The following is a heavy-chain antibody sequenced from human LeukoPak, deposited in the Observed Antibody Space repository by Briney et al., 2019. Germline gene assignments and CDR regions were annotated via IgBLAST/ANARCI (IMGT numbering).Heavy chain of an antibody. CDR1: GFAFSNYA. CDR3: AKVGYCGGDCPYFDS. Sequence: QTGGSLRLSCAASGFAFSNYAMHWVRQAPGKGLEWVAVISYDGSNKDYADSVKGRFTISRDNSKNTLYLQMNSLRAEDTAVYYCAKVGYCGGDCPYFDSWGQGTLVTVSS. D-gene: IGHD2-21*02. CDR2: ISYDGSNK. V-gene: IGHV3-30-3*01. J-gene: IGHJ4*02.